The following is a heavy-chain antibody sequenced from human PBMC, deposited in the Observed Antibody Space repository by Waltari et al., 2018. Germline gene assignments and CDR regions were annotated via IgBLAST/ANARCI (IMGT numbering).Heavy chain of an antibody. D-gene: IGHD2-21*02. CDR1: GFTFSSYA. J-gene: IGHJ4*02. CDR2: ISGRGVKT. Sequence: EVQLLESGGGLVQPGGSLRLSCAASGFTFSSYAMSWVRQAPGKGLEWVSAISGRGVKTYYADSVKGRFTISRDNSKNTLYLQMNSLRAEDTAVYYCAKGDGGNSVGPFDYWGQGTLVTVSS. V-gene: IGHV3-23*01. CDR3: AKGDGGNSVGPFDY.